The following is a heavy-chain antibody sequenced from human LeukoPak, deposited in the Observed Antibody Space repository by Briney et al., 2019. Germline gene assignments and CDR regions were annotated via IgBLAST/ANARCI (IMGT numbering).Heavy chain of an antibody. CDR3: ARHSAGKNAFDI. CDR2: IYYSGST. V-gene: IGHV4-39*01. Sequence: SETLSLTCTVSGGSISSSSYYWGWIRQPPGKGLEWTGSIYYSGSTYYNPSLKSRVTISVDTSKNQFSLKLSSVTAADTAVYYCARHSAGKNAFDIWGQGTMVTVSS. J-gene: IGHJ3*02. CDR1: GGSISSSSYY.